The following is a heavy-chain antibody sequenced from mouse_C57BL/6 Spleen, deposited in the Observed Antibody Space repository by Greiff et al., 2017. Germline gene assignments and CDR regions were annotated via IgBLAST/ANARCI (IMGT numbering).Heavy chain of an antibody. CDR1: GFTFSDYG. J-gene: IGHJ3*01. Sequence: EVKVVASGGGLVKPGGSLKLSCAASGFTFSDYGMHWVRQAPEKGLEWVAYISSGSSTIYYADPVKGRFTISRDNAKNTLFLQMTSRRSEDTAMYYCARPFYYDYDFAYWGQGTLVTVSA. D-gene: IGHD2-4*01. CDR3: ARPFYYDYDFAY. V-gene: IGHV5-17*01. CDR2: ISSGSSTI.